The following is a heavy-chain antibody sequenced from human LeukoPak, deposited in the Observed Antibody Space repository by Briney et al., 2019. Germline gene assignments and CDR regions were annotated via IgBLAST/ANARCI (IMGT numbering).Heavy chain of an antibody. CDR2: IGYDGSNNYDGSSK. CDR3: AKDYPSAVGASPFEY. V-gene: IGHV3-30*02. J-gene: IGHJ4*02. CDR1: GFTFSSSG. Sequence: PGGSLRLSCAASGFTFSSSGMHWVRQAPGKGLEWVTFIGYDGSNNYDGSSKYYADCVKGRFTISRDNSKNALYLQMNSLRPEDTALYYCAKDYPSAVGASPFEYWGQGTLVTVS. D-gene: IGHD1-26*01.